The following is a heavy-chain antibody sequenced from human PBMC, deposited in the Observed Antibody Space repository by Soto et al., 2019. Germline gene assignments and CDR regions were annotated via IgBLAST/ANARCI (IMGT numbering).Heavy chain of an antibody. J-gene: IGHJ4*02. CDR3: VRDDIGLGIDY. D-gene: IGHD1-1*01. V-gene: IGHV5-51*01. Sequence: PGESLKISCKGSGYTFASYWIGWVRQMPGKGLEWMGIIYPGDSDTRYNPSFQGQVTISRDNAKNTLYLQMNSLRAEDTAVYYCVRDDIGLGIDYWGLGTLVTVSS. CDR1: GYTFASYW. CDR2: IYPGDSDT.